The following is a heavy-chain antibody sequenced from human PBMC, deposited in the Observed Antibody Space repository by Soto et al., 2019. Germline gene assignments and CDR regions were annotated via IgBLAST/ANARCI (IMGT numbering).Heavy chain of an antibody. CDR1: GFTFSSYS. D-gene: IGHD5-18*01. CDR3: ARDAPMWSAMVTGDYGMDV. Sequence: EVQLVESGGGLVKPGGSLRLSCAASGFTFSSYSMNWVRQAPGKGLEWVSSISSSSSYIYYADSVKGRFTISRDNAKNSLYLQMNSLRAEDTAVYYCARDAPMWSAMVTGDYGMDVWGQGTTVTVSS. J-gene: IGHJ6*02. V-gene: IGHV3-21*01. CDR2: ISSSSSYI.